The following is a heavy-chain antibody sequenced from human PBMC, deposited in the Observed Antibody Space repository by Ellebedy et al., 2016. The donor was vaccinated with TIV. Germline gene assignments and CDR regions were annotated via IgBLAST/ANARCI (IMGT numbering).Heavy chain of an antibody. J-gene: IGHJ4*02. D-gene: IGHD6-6*01. CDR2: INPNTGGT. Sequence: AASVKVSCKASGDTFTDCYFHWVRQAPGQGLEWMAWINPNTGGTGYAQKSQDRVTVTRDTSINTAYMELSNLRSDDTAVDYCARTRWQLAFDYWGQGTLITVSS. CDR3: ARTRWQLAFDY. CDR1: GDTFTDCY. V-gene: IGHV1-2*02.